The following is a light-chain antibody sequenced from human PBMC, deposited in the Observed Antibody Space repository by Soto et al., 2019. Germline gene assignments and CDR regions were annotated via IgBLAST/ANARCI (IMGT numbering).Light chain of an antibody. J-gene: IGKJ5*01. CDR1: QSVSSN. V-gene: IGKV3-15*01. CDR2: GES. Sequence: EIVMTQSPATLSLSPGESVTLSCRASQSVSSNLAWYQQKVGQAPRLLIYGESTRATGIPDRFSGSGSGTELNLTISSLQSEDFAVYYCLKDFNYPITCGQGTRLEIK. CDR3: LKDFNYPIT.